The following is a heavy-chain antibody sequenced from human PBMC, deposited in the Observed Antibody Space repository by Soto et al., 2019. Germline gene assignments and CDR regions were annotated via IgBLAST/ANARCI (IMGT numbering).Heavy chain of an antibody. J-gene: IGHJ6*02. CDR1: GFTFSSHD. CDR3: TRGYYCGMDV. Sequence: EVPLVESGGGLVQPGESLRLSCAASGFTFSSHDMHWVRQATGKGLEWVSAIGTGGDTYYPDSVKGRFTLSRENAKTSLYLPMNNLRAGDTAVYYCTRGYYCGMDVWGQGTTVTVSS. CDR2: IGTGGDT. V-gene: IGHV3-13*01.